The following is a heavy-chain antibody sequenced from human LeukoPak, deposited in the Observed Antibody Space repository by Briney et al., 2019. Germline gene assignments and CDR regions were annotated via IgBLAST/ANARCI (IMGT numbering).Heavy chain of an antibody. CDR3: PRNVTAGYFDY. V-gene: IGHV4-38-2*01. D-gene: IGHD1-1*01. Sequence: SETLSLTCAVSGYPISSGYYWGWIRQPPGNGLEWIATIYHNWGIYFNPSLKSRVTISLDTSKNQFSLKLTSVTAADTAMYYCPRNVTAGYFDYWGQGILVTVSS. CDR1: GYPISSGYY. CDR2: IYHNWGI. J-gene: IGHJ4*02.